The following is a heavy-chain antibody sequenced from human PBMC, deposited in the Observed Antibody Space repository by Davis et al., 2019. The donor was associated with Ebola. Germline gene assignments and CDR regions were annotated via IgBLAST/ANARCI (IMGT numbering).Heavy chain of an antibody. CDR3: ARVRKRSSPYYFDY. CDR1: GYTFTSYD. J-gene: IGHJ4*02. V-gene: IGHV1-8*01. Sequence: ASVKVSCKASGYTFTSYDINWVRQAPGQGLEWVGWMNPNSGNTGYAQKFQGRISMTRDTSISTAYMELSSLRSEDTAVYYCARVRKRSSPYYFDYWGQGTLVTVSS. D-gene: IGHD1-26*01. CDR2: MNPNSGNT.